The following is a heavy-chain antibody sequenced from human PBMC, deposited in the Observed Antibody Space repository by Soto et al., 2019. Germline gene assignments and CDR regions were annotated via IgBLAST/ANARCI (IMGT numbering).Heavy chain of an antibody. V-gene: IGHV3-48*02. J-gene: IGHJ4*02. D-gene: IGHD3-3*01. Sequence: PGGSLRLSCVASGFSFSNYNMNWVRQAPGKGLEWVSYITDSSDTVHYADSVRSRFTISRDNAESSLYLQMNSLRDEDTAVYFCARDFGHGYYLDYWGRGTLVTVSS. CDR3: ARDFGHGYYLDY. CDR2: ITDSSDTV. CDR1: GFSFSNYN.